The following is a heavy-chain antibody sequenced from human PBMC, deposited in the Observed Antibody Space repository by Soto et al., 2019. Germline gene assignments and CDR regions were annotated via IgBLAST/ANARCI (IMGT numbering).Heavy chain of an antibody. V-gene: IGHV3-53*01. Sequence: VLSLRLSCAASGFSVSSNYMSCVRQAPGDGLEWVAIIYINGSTDYADSVQGRFSVSRDIYKNTLFLQMNNLRAEDTAVYFCSGDPSGYDEGDWYHGVDVWGQGTTVTVSS. D-gene: IGHD5-12*01. J-gene: IGHJ6*02. CDR3: SGDPSGYDEGDWYHGVDV. CDR1: GFSVSSNY. CDR2: IYINGST.